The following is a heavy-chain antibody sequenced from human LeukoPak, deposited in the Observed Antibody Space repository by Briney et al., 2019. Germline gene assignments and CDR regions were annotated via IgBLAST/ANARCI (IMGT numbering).Heavy chain of an antibody. D-gene: IGHD7-27*01. CDR1: GYTFTGYY. CDR2: INPNSGGT. J-gene: IGHJ4*02. V-gene: IGHV1-2*02. Sequence: GASVKVSCKASGYTFTGYYMHWVRQAPGQGLEWMGWINPNSGGTNYAQKFQGRVTMTRDTSISTAYMELSRLRSDDTAVYYCARDPTGDVPYYFDYWGQGTLVTVSS. CDR3: ARDPTGDVPYYFDY.